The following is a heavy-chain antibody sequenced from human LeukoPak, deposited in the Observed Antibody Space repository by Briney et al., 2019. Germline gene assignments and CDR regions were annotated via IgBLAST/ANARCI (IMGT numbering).Heavy chain of an antibody. CDR3: ARSNYVWGSYRPRQSDAFDI. D-gene: IGHD3-16*02. CDR2: INHSGST. J-gene: IGHJ3*02. Sequence: SETLSLTCAVYGGSFSGYYWSWIRQPPGKGLEWIGEINHSGSTNYNPSLKSRVTMSVDTSKNQCSLKLSSVTAADPAVYYCARSNYVWGSYRPRQSDAFDIWGQGTMVTVSS. CDR1: GGSFSGYY. V-gene: IGHV4-34*01.